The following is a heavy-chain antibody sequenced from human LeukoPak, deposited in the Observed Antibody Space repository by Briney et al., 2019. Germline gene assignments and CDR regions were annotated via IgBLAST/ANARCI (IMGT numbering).Heavy chain of an antibody. CDR1: GFTFSHYG. D-gene: IGHD5-24*01. Sequence: PGRSLRLSCAASGFTFSHYGMHWVRQAPGMGLEWVAVIWFDGRKIHYPDSVKGRFTISRDNSKNTLYLQMDNLRADDTAVYYCVRGSGGDGYRYWGDYWGQGTLVTVSP. CDR3: VRGSGGDGYRYWGDY. CDR2: IWFDGRKI. V-gene: IGHV3-33*01. J-gene: IGHJ4*02.